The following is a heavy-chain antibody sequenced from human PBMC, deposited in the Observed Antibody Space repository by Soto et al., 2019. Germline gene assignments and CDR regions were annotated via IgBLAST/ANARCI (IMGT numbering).Heavy chain of an antibody. D-gene: IGHD1-26*01. CDR1: VVTFGDYS. V-gene: IGHV3-9*01. Sequence: SXRLSGSSAVVTFGDYSIHLFRQVPGKGLELVSGINWNSGSIGYGDSVNGRFAISRYNAKNSLHLQMNSLSAEHTAFYYCVKDDSLNWYSGHLRKWGQAPLV. CDR2: INWNSGSI. J-gene: IGHJ1*01. CDR3: VKDDSLNWYSGHLRK.